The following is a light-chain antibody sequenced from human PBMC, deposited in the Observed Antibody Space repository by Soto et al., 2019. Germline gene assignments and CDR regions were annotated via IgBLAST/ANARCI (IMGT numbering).Light chain of an antibody. Sequence: DIQMTQSPSSLSASVGDRVTITCRASQSISTYLNWYQQKAGLAPKLLIYAASSLQSGVPSRFSGSGSGTEFTLTISSLQPDDFATYYCQQYNSYSTFGQGTMVDIK. V-gene: IGKV1-39*01. CDR1: QSISTY. CDR3: QQYNSYST. CDR2: AAS. J-gene: IGKJ1*01.